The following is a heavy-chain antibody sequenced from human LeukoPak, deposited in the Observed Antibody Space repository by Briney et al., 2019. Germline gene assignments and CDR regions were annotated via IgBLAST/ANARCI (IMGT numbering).Heavy chain of an antibody. J-gene: IGHJ6*03. V-gene: IGHV4-39*01. D-gene: IGHD6-13*01. CDR3: ARRPYSSRPTYYYYYMDV. Sequence: PSETLSLTCTVSGGSISSSSYYWGRIRQPPGKGLEWIGSIYYSGSTYYNPSLKSRVTISVDTSKNQFSLKLSSVTAADTAVYYCARRPYSSRPTYYYYYMDVWGKGTTVTVSS. CDR1: GGSISSSSYY. CDR2: IYYSGST.